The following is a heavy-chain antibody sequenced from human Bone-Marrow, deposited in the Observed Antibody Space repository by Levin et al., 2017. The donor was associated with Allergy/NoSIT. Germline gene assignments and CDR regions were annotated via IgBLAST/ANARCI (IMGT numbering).Heavy chain of an antibody. Sequence: KISCKASGGTFSSHAINWVRQAPGQGLEWMGGIIPIFGTPNYAQKFQGRVTIIADESTSTAYMELSSLRSEDTAVYYCSRVPYHSSSGRRVYFYYYMDVWGEGTTVTVSS. J-gene: IGHJ6*03. V-gene: IGHV1-69*01. CDR2: IIPIFGTP. CDR1: GGTFSSHA. CDR3: SRVPYHSSSGRRVYFYYYMDV. D-gene: IGHD6-25*01.